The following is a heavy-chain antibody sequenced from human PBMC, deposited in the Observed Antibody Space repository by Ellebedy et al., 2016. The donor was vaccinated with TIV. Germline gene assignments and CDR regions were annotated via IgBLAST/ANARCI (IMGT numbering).Heavy chain of an antibody. V-gene: IGHV3-11*01. CDR1: GFTFSGYY. CDR2: ISYSGDLM. CDR3: ARLGVIAAAGASDY. Sequence: GESLKISCAASGFTFSGYYMSWFRQAPGQGPEWVSYISYSGDLMYYADSVKGRFTTSRDNAENSLYLQMNSLRAEETAVYYCARLGVIAAAGASDYWGQGTLVTVSS. J-gene: IGHJ4*02. D-gene: IGHD6-13*01.